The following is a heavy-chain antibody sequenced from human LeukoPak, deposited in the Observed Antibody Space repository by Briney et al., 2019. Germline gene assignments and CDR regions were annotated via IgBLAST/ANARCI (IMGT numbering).Heavy chain of an antibody. Sequence: SETLSLTCTVSGGSISSYYWSWIRQPPGKGLEWIGYIYNSGSTNYNPSLKSRVTISLDTSKNQFSLKLSSVTAADTAVYYCARDRRDGYNDLFDYWGQGTLVTVSS. D-gene: IGHD5-24*01. CDR1: GGSISSYY. J-gene: IGHJ4*02. CDR2: IYNSGST. V-gene: IGHV4-59*01. CDR3: ARDRRDGYNDLFDY.